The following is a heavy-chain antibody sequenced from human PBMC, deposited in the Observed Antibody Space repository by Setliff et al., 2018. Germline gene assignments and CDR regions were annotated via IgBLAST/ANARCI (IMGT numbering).Heavy chain of an antibody. Sequence: GASVKVSCKASGYTFTGYYMHWVRQAPGQGLEWMGWINLDSGATNYTHEFQGRVTMTRDTSINTAYLELSRLRSDDTAVYYCASLADKGDYYFDYWGQGTLVTVSS. CDR2: INLDSGAT. V-gene: IGHV1-2*07. CDR3: ASLADKGDYYFDY. J-gene: IGHJ4*02. CDR1: GYTFTGYY. D-gene: IGHD3-10*01.